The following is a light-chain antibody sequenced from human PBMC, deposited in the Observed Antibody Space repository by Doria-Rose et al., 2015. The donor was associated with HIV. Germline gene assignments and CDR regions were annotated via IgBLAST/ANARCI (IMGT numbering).Light chain of an antibody. CDR3: HQYGTSWT. CDR2: DGS. J-gene: IGKJ1*01. Sequence: TQSPGTLSLSPGEGATLSCRASQSFSSTYLAWYQQKPGQAPSLLIYDGSTRATGISDRFSASRSATDFTLTINRLEPEDFALYYCHQYGTSWTFGQGTKVEI. V-gene: IGKV3-20*01. CDR1: QSFSSTY.